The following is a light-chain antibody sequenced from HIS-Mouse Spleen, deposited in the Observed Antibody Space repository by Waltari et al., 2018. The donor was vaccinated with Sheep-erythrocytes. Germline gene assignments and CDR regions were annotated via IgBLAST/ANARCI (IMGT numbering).Light chain of an antibody. Sequence: QSALTQPRSVSGSPGPSVTIPCTGTSSDVGGYHYVSWYQQPPGKAPKLMIYDVSKRPSGVPDRFSGSKSGNTASLTISGLQAEDEADYYCCSYAGSYTFVVFGGGTKLTVV. J-gene: IGLJ2*01. V-gene: IGLV2-11*01. CDR2: DVS. CDR1: SSDVGGYHY. CDR3: CSYAGSYTFVV.